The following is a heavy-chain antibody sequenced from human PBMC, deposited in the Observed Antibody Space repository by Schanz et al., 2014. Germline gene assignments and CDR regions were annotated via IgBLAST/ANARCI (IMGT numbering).Heavy chain of an antibody. CDR3: ARDMTSMGESGFYYYGMDV. CDR2: ISHDGHRD. Sequence: VHLEESGGGVVQPGRSLRLSCAASGFTFHTYDMHWVRQAPGKGLEWVAQISHDGHRDFYADSVKGRFTVSRDNNWKTLSLQMNSLRAEDTAVYYCARDMTSMGESGFYYYGMDVWGQGTTATVSS. D-gene: IGHD1-26*01. J-gene: IGHJ6*02. V-gene: IGHV3-30-3*01. CDR1: GFTFHTYD.